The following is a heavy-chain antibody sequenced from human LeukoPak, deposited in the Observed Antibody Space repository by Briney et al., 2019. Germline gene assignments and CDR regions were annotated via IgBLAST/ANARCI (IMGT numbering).Heavy chain of an antibody. J-gene: IGHJ4*02. CDR1: GFTFSSYS. Sequence: GGSLRLSCAASGFTFSSYSMNWVRQAPGKELEWVSSISSSSSYIYYADSVKGRFTISRDNAKNSLYLQMNSLRAEDTAVYYCARGLGGYSNYVAYWGQGTLVTVSS. D-gene: IGHD5-18*01. V-gene: IGHV3-21*01. CDR2: ISSSSSYI. CDR3: ARGLGGYSNYVAY.